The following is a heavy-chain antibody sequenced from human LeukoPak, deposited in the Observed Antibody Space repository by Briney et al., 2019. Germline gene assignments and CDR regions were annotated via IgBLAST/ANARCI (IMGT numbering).Heavy chain of an antibody. D-gene: IGHD1-14*01. CDR3: ARSITGGAFDI. CDR1: GYTFTGYY. V-gene: IGHV1-2*06. Sequence: GASVKVSRKASGYTFTGYYMHWVRQAPGQGLEWMGRINPNSGGINYAQKFQGRVTMTRDTSISTAYMELSRLRSDDTAVYYCARSITGGAFDIWGQGTMVTVSS. J-gene: IGHJ3*02. CDR2: INPNSGGI.